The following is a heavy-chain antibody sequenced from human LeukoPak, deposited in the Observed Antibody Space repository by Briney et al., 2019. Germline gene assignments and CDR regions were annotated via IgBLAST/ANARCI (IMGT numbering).Heavy chain of an antibody. CDR1: GGSISSYF. J-gene: IGHJ4*02. D-gene: IGHD3-3*01. CDR2: IYTSGST. Sequence: SETLSLTCTVSGGSISSYFWSWIRQPAGKGLEWIGRIYTSGSTNYNPSLKSRVTISADKSTNQFSLKLSSVTAADTAVYYCARDRFGDLNYFDYWGQGTLVTVSS. CDR3: ARDRFGDLNYFDY. V-gene: IGHV4-4*07.